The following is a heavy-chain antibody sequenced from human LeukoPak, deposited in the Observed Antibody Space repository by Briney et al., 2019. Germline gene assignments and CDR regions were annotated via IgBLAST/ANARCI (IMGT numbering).Heavy chain of an antibody. V-gene: IGHV3-30*18. CDR3: AKGTYSYGYPPDY. D-gene: IGHD5-18*01. Sequence: GRSLRLSCAASGFTFSSYGMHWVRQAPGKELEWVAVISYDGSNKYYADSVKGRFTISRDNSKNTLYLQMNSLRAEDTAVYYCAKGTYSYGYPPDYWGQGTLVTVSS. CDR1: GFTFSSYG. J-gene: IGHJ4*02. CDR2: ISYDGSNK.